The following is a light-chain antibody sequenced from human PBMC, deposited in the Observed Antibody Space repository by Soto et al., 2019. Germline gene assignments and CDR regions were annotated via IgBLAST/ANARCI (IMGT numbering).Light chain of an antibody. Sequence: EIQMTQSPSTLSGSVGDRVTITLRSSQTISSWLAWYQQKPGKAPKLLIYKASTLKSGVPSRFSGSGSATEFTLTISSLQHEDFATYYCQHYNSYSEAFGQGTKVDIK. CDR2: KAS. V-gene: IGKV1-5*03. J-gene: IGKJ1*01. CDR3: QHYNSYSEA. CDR1: QTISSW.